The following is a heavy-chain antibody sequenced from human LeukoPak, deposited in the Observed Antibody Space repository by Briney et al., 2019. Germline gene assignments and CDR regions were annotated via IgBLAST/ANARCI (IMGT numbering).Heavy chain of an antibody. CDR3: AKGSYSSSWYVPDFDY. J-gene: IGHJ4*02. CDR1: GFTFSTYG. Sequence: GGSLRLSCAASGFTFSTYGMHWVRQAPGKGLEWVAVTSYDGSDKYYADSVKGRFTISRDYSKNTLYLQMNSQRAEDTAVYYCAKGSYSSSWYVPDFDYWGQGTLVTVSS. D-gene: IGHD6-13*01. CDR2: TSYDGSDK. V-gene: IGHV3-30*18.